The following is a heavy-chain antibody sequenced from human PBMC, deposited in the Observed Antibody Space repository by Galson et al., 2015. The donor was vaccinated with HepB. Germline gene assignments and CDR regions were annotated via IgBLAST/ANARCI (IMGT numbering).Heavy chain of an antibody. Sequence: SVKVSCKASGYTFTSYVINWVRQAPGQGLEWMGGINTNTGTPTYAQGFTGRFVFSLDTSVSTAYLQISSLKTEDTAVYYCARLSKFRFLADAFDIWGQGTTVTVSS. CDR2: INTNTGTP. CDR3: ARLSKFRFLADAFDI. D-gene: IGHD3-3*01. CDR1: GYTFTSYV. J-gene: IGHJ3*02. V-gene: IGHV7-4-1*02.